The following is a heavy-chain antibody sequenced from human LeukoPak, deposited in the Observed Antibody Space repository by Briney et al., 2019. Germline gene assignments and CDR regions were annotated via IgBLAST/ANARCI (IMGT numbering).Heavy chain of an antibody. CDR3: AIPPGYCGNDCSFDH. Sequence: GESLKISCEGSGSSFSNYWIGLVRQMPGKGLEGMGIIYPGGYETRYSPSFQALVTISVDKSISTASLQWRSLKGSDTAMYYCAIPPGYCGNDCSFDHWGQGPLVTVSS. D-gene: IGHD2-21*02. J-gene: IGHJ4*02. CDR1: GSSFSNYW. V-gene: IGHV5-51*01. CDR2: IYPGGYET.